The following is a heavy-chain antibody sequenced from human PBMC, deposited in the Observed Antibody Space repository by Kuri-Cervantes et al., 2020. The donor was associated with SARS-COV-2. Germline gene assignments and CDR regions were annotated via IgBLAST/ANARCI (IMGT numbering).Heavy chain of an antibody. Sequence: GESLKISCAASGFTFSSYGMHWVRQAPGKGLEWVAVIWYDGSNKYYADSVKGRFTISRDNSKNTLYLQMNSLRAEDTAVYYCAKGRGWFGELLRGAYYYYGMDVWGQGTTVTVSS. D-gene: IGHD3-10*01. CDR3: AKGRGWFGELLRGAYYYYGMDV. J-gene: IGHJ6*02. V-gene: IGHV3-33*06. CDR2: IWYDGSNK. CDR1: GFTFSSYG.